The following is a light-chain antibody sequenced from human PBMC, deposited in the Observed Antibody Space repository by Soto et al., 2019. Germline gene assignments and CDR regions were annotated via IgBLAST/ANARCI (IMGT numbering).Light chain of an antibody. CDR3: QQYNSYSPS. V-gene: IGKV1-5*03. CDR2: KAS. J-gene: IGKJ1*01. CDR1: QSISVW. Sequence: DIQMTQYPSTLSASVGDRVTITCRASQSISVWLAWYQQKAGKAPNLLIYKASRLESGVPSRFSGSGSETEFTLTISALQSGDSATYYCQQYNSYSPSFGQGTKVEVK.